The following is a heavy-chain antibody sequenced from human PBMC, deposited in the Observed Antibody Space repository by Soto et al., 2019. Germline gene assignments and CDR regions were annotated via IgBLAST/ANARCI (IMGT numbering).Heavy chain of an antibody. J-gene: IGHJ3*02. CDR2: INPNSGGT. Sequence: ASVKVSCKASGYTFTGYYMHWVRQAPGQGLEWMGWINPNSGGTNYAQKFQGWVTMTRDTSISTAYMELSRLRSDDTAVYYCARAEDCSSTSCYYAFDIWGQGTTVTVSS. D-gene: IGHD2-2*01. CDR1: GYTFTGYY. V-gene: IGHV1-2*04. CDR3: ARAEDCSSTSCYYAFDI.